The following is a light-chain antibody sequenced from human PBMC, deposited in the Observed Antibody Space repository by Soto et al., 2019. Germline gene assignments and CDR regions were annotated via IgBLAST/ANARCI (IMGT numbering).Light chain of an antibody. CDR1: QSISSY. CDR2: DAS. V-gene: IGKV1-39*01. CDR3: QQSYSSPQYT. Sequence: DIQMTQSPSFLSASVGDRVTITCRASQSISSYLHWYQQKPGKAPKLLIYDASGLQTGVPSRFSGSGSGTDFTLTISSLLPEDFATYYCQQSYSSPQYTFGQGTKLEIK. J-gene: IGKJ2*01.